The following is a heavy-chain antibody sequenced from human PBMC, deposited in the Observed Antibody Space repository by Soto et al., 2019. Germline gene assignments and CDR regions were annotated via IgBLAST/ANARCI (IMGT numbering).Heavy chain of an antibody. CDR1: GFTFSSYS. CDR2: ISSSSSYI. V-gene: IGHV3-21*01. D-gene: IGHD3-3*01. J-gene: IGHJ4*02. CDR3: ARVIGIDFWSGYYKLGGTFDY. Sequence: GGSLRLSCAASGFTFSSYSMNWVRQAPGKGLEWVSSISSSSSYIYYADSVKGRFTISRDNAKNLLYLQMNSLRAEDTAVYYCARVIGIDFWSGYYKLGGTFDYWGQGTLVTVSS.